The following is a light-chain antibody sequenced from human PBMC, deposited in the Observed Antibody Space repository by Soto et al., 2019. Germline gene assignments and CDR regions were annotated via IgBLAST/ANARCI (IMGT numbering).Light chain of an antibody. CDR2: GAT. CDR3: QQYNNWPRT. CDR1: QSASSSY. Sequence: DIVLTQSPSTLSLSPGERATLSCSASQSASSSYLAWYQQRPGQAPRLLTHGATTRATGIPARFSGSGSGTEFTLTISSLQSEDFAVYYCQQYNNWPRTFGQGTKVDIK. V-gene: IGKV3-15*01. J-gene: IGKJ1*01.